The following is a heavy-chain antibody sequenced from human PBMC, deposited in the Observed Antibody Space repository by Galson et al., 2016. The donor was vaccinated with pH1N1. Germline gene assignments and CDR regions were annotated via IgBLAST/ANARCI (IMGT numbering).Heavy chain of an antibody. D-gene: IGHD2-15*01. Sequence: SLRLSCAASGFTFSSYWMSWVRQAPGQGLEWVANINQDGSVKYYVDPAKGRFTISRDSSKNTLYLQMNSLRPEDTAVYYCARGYPGFSYYGMDVWGQGTTVTVSS. CDR1: GFTFSSYW. CDR3: ARGYPGFSYYGMDV. V-gene: IGHV3-7*03. J-gene: IGHJ6*02. CDR2: INQDGSVK.